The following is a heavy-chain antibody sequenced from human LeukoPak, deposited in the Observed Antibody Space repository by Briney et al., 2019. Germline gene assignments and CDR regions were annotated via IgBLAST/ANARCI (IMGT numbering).Heavy chain of an antibody. Sequence: GGSLRLSCAASGFTFSDYYMSWIRQAPGKGLEWVSYISSSGSTIYYADSVKGRFTISRDNAKNSLFLQMDSLRVEDTAVYFCARDDPYFFDYWGQGTLVTVSS. CDR3: ARDDPYFFDY. J-gene: IGHJ4*02. CDR2: ISSSGSTI. V-gene: IGHV3-11*04. CDR1: GFTFSDYY.